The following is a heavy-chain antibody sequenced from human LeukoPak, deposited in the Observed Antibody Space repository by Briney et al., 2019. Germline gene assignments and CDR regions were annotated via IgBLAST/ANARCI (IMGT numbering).Heavy chain of an antibody. V-gene: IGHV3-13*01. CDR1: GFTFSSYD. CDR3: ARGNQWLAQYYYGMDV. J-gene: IGHJ6*02. D-gene: IGHD6-19*01. CDR2: IGTAGDT. Sequence: GGSLRPSCAASGFTFSSYDMHWVRQATGKGLEWVSAIGTAGDTYYPGSVKGRFTISRENAKNSLYLQMNSLRAGDTAVYYCARGNQWLAQYYYGMDVWGQGTTVTVSS.